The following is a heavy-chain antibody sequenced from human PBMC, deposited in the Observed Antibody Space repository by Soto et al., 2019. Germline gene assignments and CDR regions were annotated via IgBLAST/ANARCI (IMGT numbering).Heavy chain of an antibody. V-gene: IGHV5-10-1*01. CDR3: ASRGYSYGPAGYYGMDV. D-gene: IGHD5-18*01. CDR2: IDPSDSYT. Sequence: GESLKISCKGSGYSFTSYWISWVRQMPWKGLEWMGRIDPSDSYTNYSPSFQGHVTISADKSISTAYLQWSSLKASDTAMYYCASRGYSYGPAGYYGMDVWGQGTTVTVSS. J-gene: IGHJ6*02. CDR1: GYSFTSYW.